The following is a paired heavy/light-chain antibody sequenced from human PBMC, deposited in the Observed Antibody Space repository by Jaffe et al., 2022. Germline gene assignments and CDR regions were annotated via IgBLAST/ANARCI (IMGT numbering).Heavy chain of an antibody. D-gene: IGHD3-22*01. CDR2: ISISGDTI. Sequence: EVQLVESGGGLVQPGGSLRLSCAASGFTFSSYEMNWVRQAPGKGLEWLSYISISGDTIYYADSVKGRFTISRDNAKNSVNLQMNSLRAEDTAVYYCARGVVVTIGGHYYYYMDVWGKGTTVTVSS. CDR1: GFTFSSYE. J-gene: IGHJ6*03. CDR3: ARGVVVTIGGHYYYYMDV. V-gene: IGHV3-48*03.
Light chain of an antibody. J-gene: IGKJ1*01. Sequence: EIVLTQSPGTLSLSPGERATLSCRASQSVSSIYLAWYQQKPGQAPRLLIYGASSRATGIPDRFSGSGSGTDFTLTISRLEPEDFAVYYCQQYGSSPPWTFGQGTKVEIK. CDR3: QQYGSSPPWT. CDR2: GAS. V-gene: IGKV3-20*01. CDR1: QSVSSIY.